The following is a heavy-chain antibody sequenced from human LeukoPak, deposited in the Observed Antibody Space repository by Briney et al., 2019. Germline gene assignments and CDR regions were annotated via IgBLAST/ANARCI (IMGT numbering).Heavy chain of an antibody. CDR3: AKIPGGWELLGIAWFDP. D-gene: IGHD1-26*01. J-gene: IGHJ5*02. CDR1: GFTFSDYE. CDR2: ISSSGSTM. V-gene: IGHV3-48*03. Sequence: PGGSLRLSCAASGFTFSDYEMNWVRQAPGKGLEWLSYISSSGSTMSYADSVKGRFTISRDNAKNSLYLQMNSLRAEDTAVYYCAKIPGGWELLGIAWFDPWGQGTLVTVSS.